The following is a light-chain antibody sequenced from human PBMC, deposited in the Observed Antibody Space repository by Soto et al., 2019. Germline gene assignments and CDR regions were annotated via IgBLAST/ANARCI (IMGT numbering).Light chain of an antibody. CDR2: GAS. V-gene: IGKV3-15*01. J-gene: IGKJ1*01. Sequence: EIVMTQSPATLSVSPGERATLSCRASQSVSSNLAWYQQNPGQAPRLLIYGASTRVTGIPARFRGSGSGTEFTLTISILQSEDFAVYYCQQYNNWPRTFGQGTKVEIK. CDR3: QQYNNWPRT. CDR1: QSVSSN.